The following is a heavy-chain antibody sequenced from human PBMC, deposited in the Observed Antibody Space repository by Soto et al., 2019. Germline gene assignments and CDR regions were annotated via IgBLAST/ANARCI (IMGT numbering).Heavy chain of an antibody. Sequence: QVQLVQSGTEVKRPGDSVKVSCKASGYTFTGYYVHWVRQAPGQGLEWMGWINPNSGDTYLAQRFQGRVTMNRDTSIGTAYMELRCLTSDDTAEYYCAKGGAIVAAGTRVYLYNAMDVWGQGNTVTVSS. V-gene: IGHV1-2*02. CDR2: INPNSGDT. CDR3: AKGGAIVAAGTRVYLYNAMDV. J-gene: IGHJ6*02. CDR1: GYTFTGYY. D-gene: IGHD1-26*01.